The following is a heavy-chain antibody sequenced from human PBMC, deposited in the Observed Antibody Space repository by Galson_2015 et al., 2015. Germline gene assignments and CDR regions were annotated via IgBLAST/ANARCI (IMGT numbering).Heavy chain of an antibody. V-gene: IGHV4-39*01. D-gene: IGHD3-3*01. CDR1: GGSINTNSKY. J-gene: IGHJ4*02. CDR3: ARILEWLLPDY. Sequence: ETLSLTCSVSGGSINTNSKYWGWIRQPPGKGLEWIGSVYYSGITYYNPSLKSRVTISIDTSKNQFSLKLSSVTAADTAVYYCARILEWLLPDYWGQGTLVTVSS. CDR2: VYYSGIT.